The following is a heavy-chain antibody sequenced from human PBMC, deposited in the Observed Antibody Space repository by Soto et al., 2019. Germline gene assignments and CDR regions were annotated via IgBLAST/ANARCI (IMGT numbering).Heavy chain of an antibody. D-gene: IGHD6-13*01. CDR3: AGEARIAAAGGYGMDV. V-gene: IGHV1-69*01. Sequence: QVQLVQSGAEVKKPGSSVKVSCKASGGTFSSYAISWVRQAPGQGLEWMGGIIPIFGTANYAQKFQGRVTITADESTSIAYMELSSLRSEDTAVYYCAGEARIAAAGGYGMDVWGQGTTVTVSS. J-gene: IGHJ6*02. CDR1: GGTFSSYA. CDR2: IIPIFGTA.